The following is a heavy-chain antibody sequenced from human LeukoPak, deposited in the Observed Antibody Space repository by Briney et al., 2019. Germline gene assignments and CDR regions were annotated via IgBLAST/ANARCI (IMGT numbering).Heavy chain of an antibody. J-gene: IGHJ4*02. Sequence: SETLSLTCTVSGGSISSSSYYWGWIRQPPGKGLEWIGSIYYSGSTYYNPSLKSRVTISVDTSKNQFSLKLSSVTAADTAVYYCARDHPVVLRYFDWLLWGFDYWGQGTLVTVSS. V-gene: IGHV4-39*07. D-gene: IGHD3-9*01. CDR1: GGSISSSSYY. CDR2: IYYSGST. CDR3: ARDHPVVLRYFDWLLWGFDY.